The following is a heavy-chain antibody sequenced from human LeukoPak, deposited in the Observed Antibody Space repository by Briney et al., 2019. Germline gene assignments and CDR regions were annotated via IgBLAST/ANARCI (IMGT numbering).Heavy chain of an antibody. J-gene: IGHJ4*02. Sequence: GGYLRLSCAASGFTVSSNYMSWVRQAPGKGLEWVSYISSSSSTIYYADSVKGRFTISRDNAKNSLYLQMNSLRAEDTAVYYCARDLPTGSDYFDYWGQGTLVTVSS. CDR2: ISSSSSTI. CDR1: GFTVSSNY. CDR3: ARDLPTGSDYFDY. D-gene: IGHD6-6*01. V-gene: IGHV3-48*01.